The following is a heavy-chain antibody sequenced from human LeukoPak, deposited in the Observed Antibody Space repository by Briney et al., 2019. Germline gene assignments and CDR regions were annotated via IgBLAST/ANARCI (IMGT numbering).Heavy chain of an antibody. CDR1: GFPFENYW. Sequence: GGSLRLSCEASGFPFENYWMSWVRQAPGKGLEWVANIKQDGSETNYVDSVEGRSTISRDNAQNSLFLQMDSLRAEDTAVYFCARDRWALTSAVFMDYWGQGALVTVSS. J-gene: IGHJ4*02. D-gene: IGHD2-2*01. V-gene: IGHV3-7*05. CDR2: IKQDGSET. CDR3: ARDRWALTSAVFMDY.